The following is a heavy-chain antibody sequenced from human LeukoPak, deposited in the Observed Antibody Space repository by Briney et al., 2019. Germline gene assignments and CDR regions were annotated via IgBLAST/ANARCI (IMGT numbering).Heavy chain of an antibody. CDR2: IWYDGSKK. CDR1: GXTFSTYG. J-gene: IGHJ6*02. CDR3: ARGQLAERGSGNYYFYYGMDV. Sequence: GGSLRLSCAASGXTFSTYGMHWVRQAPGKGLEWVAVIWYDGSKKYYADSVKGRFTISRDNSKNTLYLQMNSLRAEDTAVYYCARGQLAERGSGNYYFYYGMDVWGQGTTVTVSS. D-gene: IGHD6-19*01. V-gene: IGHV3-33*01.